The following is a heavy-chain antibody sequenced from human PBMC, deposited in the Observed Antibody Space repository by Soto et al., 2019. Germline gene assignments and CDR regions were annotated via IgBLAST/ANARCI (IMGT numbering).Heavy chain of an antibody. Sequence: SETLSLTCTVSGGSISSSSYYWGWIRQPPGKGLEWIGSIYYSGSTYYNPSLRSRVTISVDTSKNQFSLKLSSVTAADTAVYYCARTRYYYYGMDVWGQGTTVTVSS. CDR1: GGSISSSSYY. V-gene: IGHV4-39*01. CDR3: ARTRYYYYGMDV. J-gene: IGHJ6*02. CDR2: IYYSGST.